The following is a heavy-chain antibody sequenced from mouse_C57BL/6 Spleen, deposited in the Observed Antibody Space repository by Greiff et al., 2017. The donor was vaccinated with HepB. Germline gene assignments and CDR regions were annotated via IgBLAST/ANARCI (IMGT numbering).Heavy chain of an antibody. Sequence: QVQLQQSGAELAKPGASVKLSCKASGYTFTSYWMHWVKQRPGQGLEWIGYINPSSGYTKYNQKFKDKATLTADKSSSTAYMQLSSLTYEDSAVYYCAREAYDYDEENYAMDYWGQGTSVTVSS. V-gene: IGHV1-7*01. CDR2: INPSSGYT. D-gene: IGHD2-4*01. CDR1: GYTFTSYW. J-gene: IGHJ4*01. CDR3: AREAYDYDEENYAMDY.